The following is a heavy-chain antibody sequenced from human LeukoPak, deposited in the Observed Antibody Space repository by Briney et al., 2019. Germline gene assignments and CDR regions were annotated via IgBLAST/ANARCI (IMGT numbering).Heavy chain of an antibody. Sequence: SETLSLTCTVSGDSISSYYWSCIRQPPGKGLEWIGYIYTSGGTNYIPSLKGRVTISIDTSKNQFSLKLSSVTAADSAVYYCARLTRLSTSPDRYYLDYWGQGTLVTVSS. CDR3: ARLTRLSTSPDRYYLDY. D-gene: IGHD6-6*01. CDR1: GDSISSYY. J-gene: IGHJ4*02. V-gene: IGHV4-4*09. CDR2: IYTSGGT.